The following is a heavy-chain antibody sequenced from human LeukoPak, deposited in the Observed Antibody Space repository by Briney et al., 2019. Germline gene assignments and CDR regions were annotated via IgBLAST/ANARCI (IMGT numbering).Heavy chain of an antibody. J-gene: IGHJ3*02. D-gene: IGHD1-26*01. V-gene: IGHV3-23*01. CDR3: ARDWPSEWEQLPDYDAVDI. CDR2: ISGRGGST. CDR1: GFTFSSYA. Sequence: GGSLRLYCAASGFTFSSYAMSWGRQPPGQGLELVSTISGRGGSTYYADSVKGRFTISRDNSKNTVYLQMNSLRDEDAAVYYCARDWPSEWEQLPDYDAVDIWGQGTMVTVSS.